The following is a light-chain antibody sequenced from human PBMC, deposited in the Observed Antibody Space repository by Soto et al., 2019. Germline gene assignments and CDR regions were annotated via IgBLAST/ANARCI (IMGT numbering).Light chain of an antibody. V-gene: IGKV3-20*01. CDR3: QQYVSSPAT. J-gene: IGKJ1*01. CDR1: PSVANF. CDR2: DIS. Sequence: EIVLTQSPATLSLSPGERATLSCRASPSVANFVAWYQQKPGQAPRLLIFDISSRATGIPDRFSGSGSGTDFTLTISRLEPEDFAVYYCQQYVSSPATFGQGTRVDLK.